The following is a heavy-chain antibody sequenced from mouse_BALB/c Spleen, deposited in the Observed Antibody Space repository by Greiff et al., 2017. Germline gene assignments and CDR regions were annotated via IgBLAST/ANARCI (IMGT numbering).Heavy chain of an antibody. CDR2: INPGSGGT. D-gene: IGHD2-1*01. CDR1: GYAFTNYL. Sequence: VQLQQSGAELVRPGTSVKVSCKASGYAFTNYLIEWVKQRPGQGLEWIGVINPGSGGTNYNEKFKGKATLTADKSSSTAYMQLSSLTSDDSAVYFCARSTRDYWGQGTTLTVSS. V-gene: IGHV1-54*01. J-gene: IGHJ2*01. CDR3: ARSTRDY.